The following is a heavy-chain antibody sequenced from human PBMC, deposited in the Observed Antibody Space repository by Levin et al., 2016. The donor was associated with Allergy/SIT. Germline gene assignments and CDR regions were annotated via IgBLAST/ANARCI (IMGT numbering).Heavy chain of an antibody. D-gene: IGHD6-6*01. CDR2: INPNSGGT. CDR3: ARANGRGSSGFYYFDY. Sequence: WVRQAPGQGLEWMGWINPNSGGTNYAQKFQGRVTMTRDTSTSTVYMELSSLRSEDTAVYYCARANGRGSSGFYYFDYWGQGTLVTVSS. J-gene: IGHJ4*02. V-gene: IGHV1-2*02.